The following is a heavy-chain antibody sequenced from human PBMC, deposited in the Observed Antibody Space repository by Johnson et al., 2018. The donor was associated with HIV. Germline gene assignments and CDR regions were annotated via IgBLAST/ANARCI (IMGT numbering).Heavy chain of an antibody. D-gene: IGHD6-19*01. CDR2: IYSGGST. V-gene: IGHV3-53*01. Sequence: EVQLVESGGGLIQPGGSLRLSCAASGFTVSSNYMSWVRQAPGKGLEWVSVIYSGGSTYCADSVKGRFTISRDNSKNTLYLQMNSLRAEDTAVYYCARDLETSGWYQGTFDIWGQGTMVTVSS. CDR3: ARDLETSGWYQGTFDI. J-gene: IGHJ3*02. CDR1: GFTVSSNY.